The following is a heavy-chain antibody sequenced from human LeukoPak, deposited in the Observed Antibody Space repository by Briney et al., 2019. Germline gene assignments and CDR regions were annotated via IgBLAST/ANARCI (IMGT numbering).Heavy chain of an antibody. V-gene: IGHV3-72*01. J-gene: IGHJ5*02. CDR1: GFTFSDHY. D-gene: IGHD1-26*01. CDR3: AKDGGSYLNWIDP. CDR2: TRNRANSYTT. Sequence: GGSLRLSCAASGFTFSDHYMDWVRQAPGKGLEWVGRTRNRANSYTTEYAASVKGRFTISRDDSKNSLYLQMNSLRAEDTAVYYCAKDGGSYLNWIDPWGQGTLVTVSS.